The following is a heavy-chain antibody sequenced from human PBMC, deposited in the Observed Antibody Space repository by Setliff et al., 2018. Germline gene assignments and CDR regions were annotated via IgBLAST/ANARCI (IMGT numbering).Heavy chain of an antibody. V-gene: IGHV1-18*01. CDR2: ISPYSGNT. Sequence: ASVKVSCKASGYTFTDYGITWVRQAPGQGLEWVGWISPYSGNTYYAPKFQGRITMTTDTSTTTAYMELKSLRSDDTAIYYCSRLVRYCTRTSCQRLSGDDYWVQGALVTVSS. J-gene: IGHJ4*02. CDR1: GYTFTDYG. D-gene: IGHD2-2*01. CDR3: SRLVRYCTRTSCQRLSGDDY.